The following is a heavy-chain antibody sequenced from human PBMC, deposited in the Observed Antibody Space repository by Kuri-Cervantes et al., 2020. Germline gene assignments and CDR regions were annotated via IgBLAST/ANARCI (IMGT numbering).Heavy chain of an antibody. CDR3: AREGYDFWSGPSGAYFDY. V-gene: IGHV3-23*01. CDR2: TSASGVST. D-gene: IGHD3-3*01. J-gene: IGHJ4*02. CDR1: GFTFKSYA. Sequence: GGSLRLSCAASGFTFKSYAMTWVRQAPGKGLEWVSGTSASGVSTYYADSVKGRFTISRDNSKNTLYLQMNSLRAEDTAVYYCAREGYDFWSGPSGAYFDYWGQGTLVTVSS.